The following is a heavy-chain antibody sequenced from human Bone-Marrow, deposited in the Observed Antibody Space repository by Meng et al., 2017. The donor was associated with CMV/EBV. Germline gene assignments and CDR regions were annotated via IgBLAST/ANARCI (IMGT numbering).Heavy chain of an antibody. J-gene: IGHJ5*02. CDR3: ARASRTLYCSSTSCHYNWFDP. D-gene: IGHD2-2*01. Sequence: SVKVSCKASGGTFSSYAISWVRQAPGQGLEWMGGIIPIFGTANYAQKFQGRVTITADKSTSTAYMELSSLRSEDTAVYYCARASRTLYCSSTSCHYNWFDPWGQGTLVTVSS. CDR1: GGTFSSYA. CDR2: IIPIFGTA. V-gene: IGHV1-69*06.